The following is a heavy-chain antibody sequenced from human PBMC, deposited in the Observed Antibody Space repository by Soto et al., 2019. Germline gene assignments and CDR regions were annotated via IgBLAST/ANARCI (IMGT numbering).Heavy chain of an antibody. V-gene: IGHV3-33*01. D-gene: IGHD5-12*01. CDR2: IWYDGSNK. CDR1: GFTFSSYG. J-gene: IGHJ6*02. CDR3: ARLKGRGYSGYAVWDYYGMDV. Sequence: GGSLRLSCAASGFTFSSYGMHWVRQAPGKGLEWVAVIWYDGSNKYYADSVKGRFTISRDNSKNTLYLQMNSLRAEDTAVYYCARLKGRGYSGYAVWDYYGMDVWGQGTTVTVSS.